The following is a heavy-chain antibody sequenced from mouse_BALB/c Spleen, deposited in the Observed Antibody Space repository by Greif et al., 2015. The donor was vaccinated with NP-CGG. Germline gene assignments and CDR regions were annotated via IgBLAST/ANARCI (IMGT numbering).Heavy chain of an antibody. V-gene: IGHV2-2*02. CDR2: IWSGGST. CDR1: GFSLTSYG. CDR3: AEGSPDAMDY. J-gene: IGHJ4*01. Sequence: VKLQESGPGLVQPSQSLSITCTVSGFSLTSYGVHWVRQSPGKGLEWLGVIWSGGSTDYNAAFISRLSISKDNSKSQVFFKMNSLQANGTAIYYCAEGSPDAMDYWGQGTSVTVSS.